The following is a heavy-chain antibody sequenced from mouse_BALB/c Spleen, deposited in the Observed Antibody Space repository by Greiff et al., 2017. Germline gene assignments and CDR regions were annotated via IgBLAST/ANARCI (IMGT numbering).Heavy chain of an antibody. V-gene: IGHV1-69*02. CDR3: AREYDGIYDAMDY. D-gene: IGHD2-1*01. CDR1: GYTFTSYW. CDR2: IDPSDSYT. Sequence: VQLQQPGAELVKPGASVKLSCKASGYTFTSYWMHWVKQRPGQGLEWIGEIDPSDSYTNYNQKFKGKATLTVDKSSSTAYMQLSSLTSEDSAVYYCAREYDGIYDAMDYWGQGTSVTVSS. J-gene: IGHJ4*01.